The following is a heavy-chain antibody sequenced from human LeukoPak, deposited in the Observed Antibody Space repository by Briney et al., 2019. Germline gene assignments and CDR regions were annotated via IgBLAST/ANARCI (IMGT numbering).Heavy chain of an antibody. CDR1: GFTVRDGY. CDR3: VRETDCTGGSCYLSRWLDP. V-gene: IGHV3-53*01. CDR2: IYVSGTT. Sequence: GGSLRLSCAASGFTVRDGYMSWVRQAPGKRLEWLAFIYVSGTTFYAASVKGRFTISRDNAKNTVYLQMNNLRDEDTAVYYCVRETDCTGGSCYLSRWLDPWGQGTLVTVSS. J-gene: IGHJ5*02. D-gene: IGHD2-15*01.